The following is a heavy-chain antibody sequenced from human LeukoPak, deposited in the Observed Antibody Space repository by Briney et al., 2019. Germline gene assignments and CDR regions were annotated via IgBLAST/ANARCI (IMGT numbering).Heavy chain of an antibody. V-gene: IGHV3-66*04. J-gene: IGHJ2*01. CDR3: ARLPGYSSGYFDL. D-gene: IGHD3-22*01. CDR1: GFSVSSNY. CDR2: IHSGGST. Sequence: PGGSLRLSCAASGFSVSSNYMSWVRQAPGKGLEWVSLIHSGGSTNYADSVKGRFTISRDNSKNTLDLQMNSLRAEDTAVYYCARLPGYSSGYFDLWGRGTLVTVSS.